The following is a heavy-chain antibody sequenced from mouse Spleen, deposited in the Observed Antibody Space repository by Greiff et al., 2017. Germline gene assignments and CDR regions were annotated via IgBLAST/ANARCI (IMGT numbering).Heavy chain of an antibody. Sequence: VQLQQSGPELVKPGASVKISCKASGYSFTSYYIHWVKQRPGQGLEWIGWIYPGSGNTKYNEKFKGKATLTADTSSSTAYMQLSSLTSEDSAVYYCARTDYGSSYLRYWGQGTTLTVSS. V-gene: IGHV1-66*01. D-gene: IGHD1-1*01. CDR1: GYSFTSYY. CDR3: ARTDYGSSYLRY. CDR2: IYPGSGNT. J-gene: IGHJ2*01.